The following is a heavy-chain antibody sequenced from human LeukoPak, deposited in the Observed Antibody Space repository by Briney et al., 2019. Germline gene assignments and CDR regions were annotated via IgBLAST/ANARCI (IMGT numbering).Heavy chain of an antibody. Sequence: SETLSLTCSVSGGSIGSYHWSWIRQTPGKGLEWIGHIHYTWNAKYNPSLKSRVTISLDRSNNQFSLRLSSVTAADTAVYYCARVFGRQLVIDYWGQGTLVTVSS. J-gene: IGHJ4*02. CDR2: IHYTWNA. D-gene: IGHD6-13*01. V-gene: IGHV4-59*01. CDR3: ARVFGRQLVIDY. CDR1: GGSIGSYH.